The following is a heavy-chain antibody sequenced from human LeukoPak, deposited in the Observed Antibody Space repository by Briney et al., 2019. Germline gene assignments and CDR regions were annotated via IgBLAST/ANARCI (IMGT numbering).Heavy chain of an antibody. D-gene: IGHD4-17*01. Sequence: GGSLRLSCVASGFTFRSYNMNWVRQAPGKGLEWVSFISKTTANIYYGDAVRGRFAISRDNAKNSIHLQMSSLRVEDSAVYYCVRGDGDLFDFWGQGTLVSVSS. V-gene: IGHV3-21*06. CDR3: VRGDGDLFDF. CDR2: ISKTTANI. J-gene: IGHJ4*02. CDR1: GFTFRSYN.